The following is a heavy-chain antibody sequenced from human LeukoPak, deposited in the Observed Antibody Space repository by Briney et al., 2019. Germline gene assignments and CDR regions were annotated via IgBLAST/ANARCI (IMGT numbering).Heavy chain of an antibody. CDR3: AKKFYYGSDEDY. Sequence: GGSLRLSCAASGFTFSTYAMSWVRQAPGKGLEWVSTISGSGANTYYADSVKGRFTISRDNSKNTLYLQMNSLRAEDTAVYYCAKKFYYGSDEDYWGQGTLVTVSS. V-gene: IGHV3-23*01. CDR2: ISGSGANT. D-gene: IGHD3-10*01. J-gene: IGHJ4*02. CDR1: GFTFSTYA.